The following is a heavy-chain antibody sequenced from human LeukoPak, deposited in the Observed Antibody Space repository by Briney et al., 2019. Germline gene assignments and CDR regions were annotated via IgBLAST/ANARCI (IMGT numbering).Heavy chain of an antibody. V-gene: IGHV3-33*01. CDR2: IWYDGSNK. CDR1: GFTFSSYG. Sequence: HPGGSLRLSCAASGFTFSSYGMHWVRQAPGKGLEWVAVIWYDGSNKYYADSVKGRFTISRDNSKNTLYLQMNSLRAEDTAVYYCARLGSDYCSSTSCYVHGMDVWGQGTTVTVSS. CDR3: ARLGSDYCSSTSCYVHGMDV. J-gene: IGHJ6*02. D-gene: IGHD2-2*01.